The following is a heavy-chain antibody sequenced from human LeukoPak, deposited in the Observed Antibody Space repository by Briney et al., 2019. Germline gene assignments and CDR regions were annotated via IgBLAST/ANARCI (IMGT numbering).Heavy chain of an antibody. D-gene: IGHD3-10*02. CDR3: AELGITMIGGV. CDR1: GFTFSSYA. CDR2: ITGSGYNT. Sequence: GGSLRLSCAASGFTFSSYAMNWVRQAPGKGLEWVSTITGSGYNTYYADSVKGRFTISRGNAKNSLYLQMNSLRAEDTAVYYCAELGITMIGGVWGKGTTVTISS. J-gene: IGHJ6*04. V-gene: IGHV3-23*01.